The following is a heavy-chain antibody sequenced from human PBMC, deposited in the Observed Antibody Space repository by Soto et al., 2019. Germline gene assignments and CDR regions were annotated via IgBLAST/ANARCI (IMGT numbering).Heavy chain of an antibody. CDR3: AKSGGNGWFADAFDV. CDR2: IYSGGST. D-gene: IGHD6-19*01. J-gene: IGHJ3*01. CDR1: GFIVSSYY. V-gene: IGHV3-53*01. Sequence: GGSLRLSCASYGFIVSSYYMVWVRHGPGKGLEWISVIYSGGSTYYADSVKGRFTISRDNSENTLYLQLNSLRAEDTAVYYCAKSGGNGWFADAFDVWGQGTMVTVSS.